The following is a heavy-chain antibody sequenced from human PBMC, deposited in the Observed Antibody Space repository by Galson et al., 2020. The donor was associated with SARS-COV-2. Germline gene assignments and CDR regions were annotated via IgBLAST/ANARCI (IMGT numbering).Heavy chain of an antibody. J-gene: IGHJ4*02. D-gene: IGHD2-2*01. V-gene: IGHV3-30-3*01. CDR1: GFAFSSYP. Sequence: GGSLRLSCAASGFAFSSYPMHWVRQAPGKGLEWVALISFDGGNKYYADSVKGRFTMSRDNSKNTLYLQMNSLRDEDTAVYYCARATIGTGAFDYLGQGTLVIVSS. CDR2: ISFDGGNK. CDR3: ARATIGTGAFDY.